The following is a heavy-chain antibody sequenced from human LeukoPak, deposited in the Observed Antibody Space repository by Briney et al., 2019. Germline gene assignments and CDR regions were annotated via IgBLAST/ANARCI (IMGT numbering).Heavy chain of an antibody. J-gene: IGHJ4*02. V-gene: IGHV3-21*01. CDR3: ARDWSSQRGYSMIYFDY. CDR2: ISSSSSYI. D-gene: IGHD5-18*01. Sequence: PGGSLRLSCAASGFTFSSYSMNWVRQAPGKGLEWVSSISSSSSYIYYADSVKGRFTISRDNAKNSLYLQMNSLRAEDTAVYYCARDWSSQRGYSMIYFDYWGQGTLVTVSS. CDR1: GFTFSSYS.